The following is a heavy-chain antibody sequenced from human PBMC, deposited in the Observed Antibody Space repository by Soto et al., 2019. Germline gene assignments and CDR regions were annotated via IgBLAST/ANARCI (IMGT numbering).Heavy chain of an antibody. Sequence: SETLSLTCAVYGGSFSGYYWSWIRQPPGKGLEWIGEINHSGSTNYNPSLKSRVTISVDTSKNQFSLKLSSVTAADTAVYYCARVIAAAGKTLDYWGQGTLVTVSS. CDR2: INHSGST. J-gene: IGHJ4*02. CDR3: ARVIAAAGKTLDY. D-gene: IGHD6-13*01. CDR1: GGSFSGYY. V-gene: IGHV4-34*01.